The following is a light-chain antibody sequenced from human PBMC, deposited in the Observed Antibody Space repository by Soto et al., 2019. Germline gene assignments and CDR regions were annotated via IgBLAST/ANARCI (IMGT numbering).Light chain of an antibody. Sequence: QSVLTQPPSASGTPGQRVTISCSGRNANIGNNFVCWYQQLPGTAPKLLMYSNDQRPSGVPDRFSGSKSGTSASLAISGLRSEDEADYYCVAWDDSLSGLVFRTGTKLTVL. V-gene: IGLV1-47*02. J-gene: IGLJ1*01. CDR2: SND. CDR1: NANIGNNF. CDR3: VAWDDSLSGLV.